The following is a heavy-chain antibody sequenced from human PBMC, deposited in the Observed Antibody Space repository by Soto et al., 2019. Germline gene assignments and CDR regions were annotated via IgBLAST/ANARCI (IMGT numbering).Heavy chain of an antibody. V-gene: IGHV1-69*13. D-gene: IGHD5-18*01. Sequence: SVKVSCKASGGTFSSHGIAWVRQAPGQGLEWMGGFIAMLGTPTYAKKVQGRATITADESLTSSYLELRSLRSEDTAMYFCARGAMANFDYWGQGTVVTVS. J-gene: IGHJ4*02. CDR2: FIAMLGTP. CDR3: ARGAMANFDY. CDR1: GGTFSSHG.